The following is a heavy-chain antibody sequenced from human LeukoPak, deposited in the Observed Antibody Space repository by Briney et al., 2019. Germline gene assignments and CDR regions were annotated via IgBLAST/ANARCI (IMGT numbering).Heavy chain of an antibody. Sequence: SGGSLRLSCAASGFTFSSYSMNWVRQAPGKGLEWGSSISSSSSHIYYADSVKGRFTISRDNAKNSLYLQMNSLRAEDTAVYYCARSIAAAGNYWGQGTLVTVSS. D-gene: IGHD6-13*01. CDR1: GFTFSSYS. CDR3: ARSIAAAGNY. CDR2: ISSSSSHI. V-gene: IGHV3-21*01. J-gene: IGHJ4*02.